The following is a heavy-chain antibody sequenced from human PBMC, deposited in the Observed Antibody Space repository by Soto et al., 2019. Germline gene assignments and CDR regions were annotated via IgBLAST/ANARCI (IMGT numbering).Heavy chain of an antibody. V-gene: IGHV3-30*18. CDR2: ISYDGSNR. D-gene: IGHD6-13*01. CDR3: AKVAGRAAGNSYFYYGMDV. CDR1: GFTFSSYG. J-gene: IGHJ6*04. Sequence: RRSLRLSCASSGFTFSSYGIYWVRQAPGKGLECVAVISYDGSNRYYADSVKGRFTISRDNSKNTLYLQMNSLRVEDTAVYYCAKVAGRAAGNSYFYYGMDVWGKGTTVTVSS.